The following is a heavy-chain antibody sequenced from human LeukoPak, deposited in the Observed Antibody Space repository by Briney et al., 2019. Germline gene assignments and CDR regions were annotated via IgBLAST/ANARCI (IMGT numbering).Heavy chain of an antibody. CDR3: ARHYGP. V-gene: IGHV4-59*08. D-gene: IGHD3-10*01. CDR2: IYYSGST. J-gene: IGHJ5*02. Sequence: SETLSLTCTISGGSISRYYWSWVRQPPGRGLEWIGYIYYSGSTSYSPSLKSRVTISVDTSKNQFSLKLNSVTAADTAVYYCARHYGPWGQGTLVTVSS. CDR1: GGSISRYY.